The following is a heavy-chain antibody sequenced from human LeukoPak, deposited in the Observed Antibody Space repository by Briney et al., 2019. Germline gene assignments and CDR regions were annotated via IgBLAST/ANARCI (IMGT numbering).Heavy chain of an antibody. Sequence: GGPLRLSCAASGFTFSSYAMSWVRQAPGKGLEWVSAISGSGGSTYYADSVKGRFTISRDNSKNTLYLQMNSLRAEDTAVYYCAKCPPGDDYGGFYYFDYWGQGTLVTVSS. V-gene: IGHV3-23*01. CDR1: GFTFSSYA. CDR2: ISGSGGST. CDR3: AKCPPGDDYGGFYYFDY. J-gene: IGHJ4*02. D-gene: IGHD4-17*01.